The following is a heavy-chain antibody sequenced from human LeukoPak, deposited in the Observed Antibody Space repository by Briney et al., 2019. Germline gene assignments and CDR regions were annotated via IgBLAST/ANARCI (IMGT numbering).Heavy chain of an antibody. CDR2: ISGSGGST. D-gene: IGHD2-2*01. CDR1: GFSFSTYG. V-gene: IGHV3-23*01. CDR3: AKSAQLLGYYYYGMDV. Sequence: GGSLRLSCADSGFSFSTYGMSWVRQAPGKGLEWVSAISGSGGSTYYADSVKGRFTISRDNSKNTLYLQMNSLRAEDTAVYYCAKSAQLLGYYYYGMDVWGQGTTVTVSS. J-gene: IGHJ6*02.